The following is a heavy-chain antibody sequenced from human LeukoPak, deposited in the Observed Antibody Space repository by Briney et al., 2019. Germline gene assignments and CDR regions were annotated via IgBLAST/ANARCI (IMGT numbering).Heavy chain of an antibody. Sequence: PGGSLRLSCVGSGLTFSNAWMSWVRQAPGKGLEWVGRIKSETDGGTTDYAAPVKGRFTASRDDSKNAVHLQMNSLKTEDTAMCYCATFSVGCQGGMSWGQGTLVTVSS. CDR1: GLTFSNAW. CDR3: ATFSVGCQGGMS. J-gene: IGHJ4*02. D-gene: IGHD1-26*01. V-gene: IGHV3-15*01. CDR2: IKSETDGGTT.